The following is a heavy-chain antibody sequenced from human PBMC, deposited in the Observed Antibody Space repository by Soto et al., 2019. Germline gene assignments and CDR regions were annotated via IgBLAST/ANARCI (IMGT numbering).Heavy chain of an antibody. CDR2: IIPIFGTA. J-gene: IGHJ4*02. Sequence: QVQLVQSGAEVKKPGSSVKVSCKASGVTFSSYSINCVRQAPGQGLEWMGEIIPIFGTANYAQKFQGRVTITADESTSTAYMELSSLRSEDTAVYYCARDGGRHSGGIDYWGQGTLVTVSS. V-gene: IGHV1-69*01. CDR1: GVTFSSYS. CDR3: ARDGGRHSGGIDY. D-gene: IGHD1-26*01.